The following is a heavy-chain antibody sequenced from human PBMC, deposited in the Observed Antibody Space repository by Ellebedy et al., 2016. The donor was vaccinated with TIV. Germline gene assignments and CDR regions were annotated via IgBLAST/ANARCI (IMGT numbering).Heavy chain of an antibody. D-gene: IGHD3-10*02. V-gene: IGHV4-59*08. J-gene: IGHJ5*02. CDR1: GGSISSYY. CDR3: ARHPRMGVFGEELDL. Sequence: MPSETLSLTCTVSGGSISSYYWSWIRQPPGKGLEWIGYIYYSGTTYYNPSLKSRISISVDTSKSQIFLRLRSVTATDTALYFCARHPRMGVFGEELDLWGQGIRVTVSS. CDR2: IYYSGTT.